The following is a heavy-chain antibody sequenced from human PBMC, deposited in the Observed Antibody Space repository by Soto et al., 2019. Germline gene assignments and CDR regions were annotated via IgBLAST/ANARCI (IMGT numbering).Heavy chain of an antibody. J-gene: IGHJ6*02. V-gene: IGHV3-21*01. CDR1: EFIFSTYT. CDR2: ISSSGSYI. CDR3: ARDLSRITDYYYGMDV. Sequence: EVQLVESGGGLVKPGGSLRLSCAASEFIFSTYTMNWVRQAPGKGLEWVSSISSSGSYIYYADSLKGRFTISRDNAKNSLYLQMNSLRADDTAVYYCARDLSRITDYYYGMDVWGQGTTVTVSS. D-gene: IGHD2-15*01.